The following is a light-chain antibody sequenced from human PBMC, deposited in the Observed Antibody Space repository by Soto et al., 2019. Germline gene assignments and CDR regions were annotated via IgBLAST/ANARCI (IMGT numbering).Light chain of an antibody. CDR3: QQSSKWPWT. Sequence: EIVLTQSPGTLSLSPGERATLSCRASQSVSSNFLAWYQQKPGQAPRLLLYGTSSRATGIPERFSGSGSGTEFTLTISSLQSDDFAVYYCQQSSKWPWTFGQGTKVDI. CDR2: GTS. J-gene: IGKJ1*01. CDR1: QSVSSNF. V-gene: IGKV3-20*01.